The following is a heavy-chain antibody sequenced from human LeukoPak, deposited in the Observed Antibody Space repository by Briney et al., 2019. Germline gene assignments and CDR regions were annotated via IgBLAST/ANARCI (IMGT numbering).Heavy chain of an antibody. J-gene: IGHJ3*02. V-gene: IGHV4-39*01. Sequence: SETLSLTCTVSGGSISTTDYYWGWIRQPPGKGLEWIGSIYYSGSTYYNPSLKSRVTISVDTSKNQFSLKLSSVTAADTAVYYCARTITMIDPVNAFDIWGQGTMVTVSS. CDR3: ARTITMIDPVNAFDI. CDR1: GGSISTTDYY. CDR2: IYYSGST. D-gene: IGHD3-22*01.